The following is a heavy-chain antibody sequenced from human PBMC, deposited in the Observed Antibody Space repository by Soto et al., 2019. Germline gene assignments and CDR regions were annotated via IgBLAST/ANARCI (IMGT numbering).Heavy chain of an antibody. CDR3: SRGILV. J-gene: IGHJ4*02. Sequence: QVQLQESGPGLVKPSQTLSLTCTVSGGSMNSGGYCWNWIRQHPGEGLEWIGCISYGGTTSYNPSLKSRLTISVGTSKNQFSLMLNSVTAADTAVYYCSRGILVWGQGTLITVSS. CDR1: GGSMNSGGYC. V-gene: IGHV4-31*03. D-gene: IGHD2-15*01. CDR2: ISYGGTT.